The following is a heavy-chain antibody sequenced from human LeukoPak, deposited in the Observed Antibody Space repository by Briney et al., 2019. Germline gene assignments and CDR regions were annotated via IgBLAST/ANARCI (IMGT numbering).Heavy chain of an antibody. CDR2: INPNSGGT. CDR1: GYTFTGYY. J-gene: IGHJ4*02. CDR3: ARGAWSSSGYTALYYFDY. D-gene: IGHD6-19*01. Sequence: ASVKVSCKASGYTFTGYYMHWVRQAPGQGLEWMGWINPNSGGTNYAQKFQDRVTMTRSTSISTAYMELSSLRSEDTAVYYCARGAWSSSGYTALYYFDYWGQGTLVTVSS. V-gene: IGHV1-2*02.